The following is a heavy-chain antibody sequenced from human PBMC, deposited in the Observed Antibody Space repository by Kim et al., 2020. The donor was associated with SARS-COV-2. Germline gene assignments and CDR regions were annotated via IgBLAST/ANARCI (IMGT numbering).Heavy chain of an antibody. CDR2: LYSARYGTDMP. J-gene: IGHJ4*02. CDR3: ARGLDAAWEVEGY. D-gene: IGHD1-26*01. V-gene: IGHV3-53*01. Sequence: GGSLRLSCAASGFSVSQYFINWVRQAPGKGLEWVSVLYSARYGTDMPFYSNSVKGRFTISRDTSKNTVYLQMNSLRADDTAIYYCARGLDAAWEVEGYWGQGTLVTVSS. CDR1: GFSVSQYF.